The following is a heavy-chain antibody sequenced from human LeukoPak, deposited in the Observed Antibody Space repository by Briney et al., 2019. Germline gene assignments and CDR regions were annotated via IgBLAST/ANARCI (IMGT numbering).Heavy chain of an antibody. CDR3: AKSDILTGYHNPFDY. J-gene: IGHJ4*02. CDR2: ISYDGSNK. D-gene: IGHD3-9*01. CDR1: GFTFSSYG. V-gene: IGHV3-30*18. Sequence: PGRSLRLSCAASGFTFSSYGMHWVRQAPGKGREWGAVISYDGSNKYYADSVKGRFTISRDNSKNTLYLQMNSLRAEDTAVYYCAKSDILTGYHNPFDYLGQGNLVTVSS.